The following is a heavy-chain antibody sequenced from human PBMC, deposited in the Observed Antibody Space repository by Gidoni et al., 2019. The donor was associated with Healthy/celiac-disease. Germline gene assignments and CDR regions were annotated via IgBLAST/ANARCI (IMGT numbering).Heavy chain of an antibody. V-gene: IGHV3-23*01. CDR3: AKGSGYPTGGMDV. D-gene: IGHD3-3*01. CDR1: GFTFSSYA. Sequence: EVQLLESGGGLVQPGGSLRLSCAASGFTFSSYAMSWVRQAPGKGLGWFSAISGSGGSTYYAGSVKGRFTISRDNSKNTLYLQMNSLRAEDTAVYYCAKGSGYPTGGMDVWGQGTTVTVSS. CDR2: ISGSGGST. J-gene: IGHJ6*02.